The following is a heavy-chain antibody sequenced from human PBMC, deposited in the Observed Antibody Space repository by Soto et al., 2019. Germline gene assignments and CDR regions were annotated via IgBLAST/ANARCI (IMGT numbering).Heavy chain of an antibody. CDR1: GDTFSFYT. D-gene: IGHD3-10*01. CDR3: AASYGSGYRAFDY. CDR2: VNPIVRMS. V-gene: IGHV1-69*02. Sequence: QVQLVQSGSEVKKPGASVKVSCKASGDTFSFYTINWVRQAPGLGLEWMGRVNPIVRMSNYAQKFQGRVTITADKSTNTAYMKLSSLRSEDTAVYYCAASYGSGYRAFDYWGQGALVTVSS. J-gene: IGHJ4*02.